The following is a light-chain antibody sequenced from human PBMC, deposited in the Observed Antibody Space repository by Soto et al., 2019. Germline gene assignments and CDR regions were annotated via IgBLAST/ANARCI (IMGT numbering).Light chain of an antibody. CDR3: QQYNRYSSWT. CDR2: KAS. CDR1: QSISSW. J-gene: IGKJ1*01. Sequence: DIPMTQSPSTLSAFVGDRVTITCRASQSISSWLAWYQQKPGKAPKLLIYKASILESGVPSRFSGSGSGTEFTLTISSLQPDDFATYYCQQYNRYSSWTFGQGTKVEIK. V-gene: IGKV1-5*03.